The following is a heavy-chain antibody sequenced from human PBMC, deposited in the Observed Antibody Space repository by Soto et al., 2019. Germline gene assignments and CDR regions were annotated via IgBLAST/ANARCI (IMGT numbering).Heavy chain of an antibody. CDR1: GYTFTGYY. CDR2: INPQTGGT. D-gene: IGHD2-2*01. Sequence: ASVKLSFQASGYTFTGYYIHWVREAPGQGLEWMGWINPQTGGTSYAQKFQGRVTLSRDTSINTAYLELSRLRFDDAAVYFCARERYQVISDGMDVWGQGTTVTVSS. J-gene: IGHJ6*02. CDR3: ARERYQVISDGMDV. V-gene: IGHV1-2*02.